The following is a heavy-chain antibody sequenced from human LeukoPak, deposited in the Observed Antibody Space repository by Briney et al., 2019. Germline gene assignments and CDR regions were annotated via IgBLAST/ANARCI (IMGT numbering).Heavy chain of an antibody. CDR2: ISSSSSYT. V-gene: IGHV3-11*06. CDR1: GFTFSDYY. Sequence: PGGSLRLSCAASGFTFSDYYMSWIRQAPGKGLEWVSYISSSSSYTNYADSVKGRFTISRDNVQNSLYLQMNSLRAEDTAMYYCARDRGYFDNWGQGTLVTVSS. J-gene: IGHJ4*02. CDR3: ARDRGYFDN.